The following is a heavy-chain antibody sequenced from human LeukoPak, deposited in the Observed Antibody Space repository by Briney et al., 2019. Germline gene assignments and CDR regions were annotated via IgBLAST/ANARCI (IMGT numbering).Heavy chain of an antibody. CDR2: IFGSRSGNT. D-gene: IGHD3-22*01. CDR3: AKDHLDRSGYPYFDS. V-gene: IGHV3-23*01. J-gene: IGHJ4*02. CDR1: GFTFSNYA. Sequence: SRGSLRLSCAASGFTFSNYAMSWVRQAPGKGLEWVSGIFGSRSGNTYYADSVKGRFTISRDDSKSTLYLQMNSLGAGDTAVYYCAKDHLDRSGYPYFDSWGQGVLVTVSS.